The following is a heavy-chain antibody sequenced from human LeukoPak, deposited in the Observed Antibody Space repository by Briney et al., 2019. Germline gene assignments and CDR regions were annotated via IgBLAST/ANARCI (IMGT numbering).Heavy chain of an antibody. CDR1: GGSISSGGYY. Sequence: SETLSLTCTVSGGSISSGGYYWGWIRQPPGKGLEWIGSIYYSGSTYYNPSLKSRVTISVDTSKNQFSLKLSSVTAADTAVYYCARPYLTRDAFDIWGQGTMVTVSS. V-gene: IGHV4-39*01. J-gene: IGHJ3*02. D-gene: IGHD2-21*01. CDR3: ARPYLTRDAFDI. CDR2: IYYSGST.